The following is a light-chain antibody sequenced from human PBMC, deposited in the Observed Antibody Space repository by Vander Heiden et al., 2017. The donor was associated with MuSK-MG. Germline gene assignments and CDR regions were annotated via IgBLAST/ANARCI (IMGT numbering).Light chain of an antibody. J-gene: IGKJ4*01. CDR3: QQYNNWPPL. Sequence: EIVMTQSPGTLSVSPGERATLSCRASQSISTNLAWYQQKPGQAPRLLIYAASTRATGIPARFSGRGSGTEFTPPISSLQSEDFAVYYCQQYNNWPPLFGGGTKVEIK. V-gene: IGKV3-15*01. CDR1: QSISTN. CDR2: AAS.